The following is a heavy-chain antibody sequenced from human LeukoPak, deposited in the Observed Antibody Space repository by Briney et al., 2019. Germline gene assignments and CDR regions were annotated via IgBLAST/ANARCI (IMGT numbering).Heavy chain of an antibody. D-gene: IGHD3-10*01. CDR3: ARVTGSGTYAFDI. CDR1: GYTFTSYD. CDR2: MNPNSGNT. V-gene: IGHV1-8*03. Sequence: GASVKVSCKASGYTFTSYDINWVRQATGQGLEWMGWMNPNSGNTGCAQKFQGRVTITRNTSISTAYMELSSLRSGDTAVYCARVTGSGTYAFDIWGQGTMVTVSS. J-gene: IGHJ3*02.